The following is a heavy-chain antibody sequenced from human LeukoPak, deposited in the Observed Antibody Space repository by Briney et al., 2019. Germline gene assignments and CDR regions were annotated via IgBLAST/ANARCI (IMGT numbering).Heavy chain of an antibody. D-gene: IGHD3-10*01. V-gene: IGHV1-69*05. J-gene: IGHJ4*02. CDR1: GGTFSSYA. CDR3: ASHRKGRGVHRAADY. Sequence: ASVKVSCKASGGTFSSYAISWVRQAPGQGLEWMGGIIPIFGTANYAQKFQGRVTITTDESTSTAYMELSSLRSEDTAVYYCASHRKGRGVHRAADYWGQGTLVTVSS. CDR2: IIPIFGTA.